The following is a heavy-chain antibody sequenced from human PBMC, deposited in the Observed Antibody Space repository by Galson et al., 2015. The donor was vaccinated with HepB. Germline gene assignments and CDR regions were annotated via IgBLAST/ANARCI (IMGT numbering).Heavy chain of an antibody. CDR2: IYSGGGT. V-gene: IGHV3-53*01. Sequence: SLRLSCAASGFTVSSSYMTWVRQAPGKGLEWVSIIYSGGGTYYADSVKGRFTISRDNSKNTLYLQMNSLRAEDTAVYYCARLSNSYGLDYWGQGTLVTVSS. J-gene: IGHJ4*02. CDR1: GFTVSSSY. D-gene: IGHD5-18*01. CDR3: ARLSNSYGLDY.